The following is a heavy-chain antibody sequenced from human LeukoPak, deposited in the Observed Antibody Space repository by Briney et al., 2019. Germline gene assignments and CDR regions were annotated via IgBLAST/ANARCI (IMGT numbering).Heavy chain of an antibody. CDR1: GFSLSNYG. J-gene: IGHJ6*03. CDR2: LLYDGNTK. Sequence: PGGSPRLSCAASGFSLSNYGIHWVRQAPGKGLEWVAALLYDGNTKHYADSVRGRFTISRDISTNTFYVQMNSLTAEDTAVYYCARDHRPEIQYYYMDVWGKGTTVAVSS. V-gene: IGHV3-33*01. D-gene: IGHD1-14*01. CDR3: ARDHRPEIQYYYMDV.